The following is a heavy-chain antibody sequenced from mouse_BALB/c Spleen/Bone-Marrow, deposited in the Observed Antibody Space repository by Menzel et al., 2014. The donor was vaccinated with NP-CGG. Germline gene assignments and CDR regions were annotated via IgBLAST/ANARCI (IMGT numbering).Heavy chain of an antibody. CDR3: TRYGYDPLYAMDY. J-gene: IGHJ4*01. CDR1: GYTFTSYY. CDR2: INPSNGGT. D-gene: IGHD2-3*01. V-gene: IGHV1S81*02. Sequence: QVQLQQSGAELVKPGASVKLSCKASGYTFTSYYMYWVKQRPGQGLEWIWGINPSNGGTNFNEKFKSKATLTVDKSSSTAYMQLSSLTSEDSAVYYCTRYGYDPLYAMDYWGQGTSVTVSS.